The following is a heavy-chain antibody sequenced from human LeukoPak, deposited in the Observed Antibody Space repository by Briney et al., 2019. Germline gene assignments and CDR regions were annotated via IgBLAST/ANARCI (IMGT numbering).Heavy chain of an antibody. J-gene: IGHJ5*02. CDR2: VNHSGGT. Sequence: SETLSLTCAVYGGSFGGYYWSWIRQPPGKGLEWIGEVNHSGGTNYNPSVKSRVTISVDTSKNQFSLNLNSVTAADTAVYYCARSRQIFGVAENWFDPWGQGTLVAVSS. D-gene: IGHD3-3*01. CDR1: GGSFGGYY. CDR3: ARSRQIFGVAENWFDP. V-gene: IGHV4-34*01.